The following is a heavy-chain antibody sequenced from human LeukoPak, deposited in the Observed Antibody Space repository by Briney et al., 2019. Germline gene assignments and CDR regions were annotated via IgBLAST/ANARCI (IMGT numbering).Heavy chain of an antibody. D-gene: IGHD2-8*02. CDR3: ARDAGGVDY. Sequence: PSETLSLTCAVYGGSFSGYYWSWIRQPPGKGLEWIGEINHSGSTYYNPSLKSRVTISVDTSKNQFSLKLSSVTAADTAVYYCARDAGGVDYWGQGTLVTVSS. J-gene: IGHJ4*02. CDR1: GGSFSGYY. V-gene: IGHV4-34*09. CDR2: INHSGST.